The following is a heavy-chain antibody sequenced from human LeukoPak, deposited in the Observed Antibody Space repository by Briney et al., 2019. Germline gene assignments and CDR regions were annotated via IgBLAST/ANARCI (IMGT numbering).Heavy chain of an antibody. J-gene: IGHJ3*02. CDR1: GLTLSNYW. V-gene: IGHV3-7*01. CDR3: ARDLPQPTSGWFENPGAAFDI. D-gene: IGHD6-19*01. Sequence: GGSLRLSCAASGLTLSNYWMTWVRQAPGKGLEWVANINQDGSEKNYVDSVKGRFTISRDNAKNSLYLQMNGLRAEDTAVYKCARDLPQPTSGWFENPGAAFDIWGQGTMVTVSS. CDR2: INQDGSEK.